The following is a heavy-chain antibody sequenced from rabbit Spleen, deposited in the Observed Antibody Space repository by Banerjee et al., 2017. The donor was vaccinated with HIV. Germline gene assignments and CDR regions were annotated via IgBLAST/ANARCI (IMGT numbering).Heavy chain of an antibody. CDR2: IYAGSSGRT. CDR1: GFDFSSSYY. V-gene: IGHV1S40*01. J-gene: IGHJ4*01. CDR3: ATSYTGYGGAFNL. Sequence: QSLEESGGDLVKPGASLTLTCTAPGFDFSSSYYMCWVRQAPGKGLEWIACIYAGSSGRTYYASWAKGRFTISKTSSTTVTLQMTSLTAADTATYFCATSYTGYGGAFNLWGQGTLVTVS. D-gene: IGHD7-1*01.